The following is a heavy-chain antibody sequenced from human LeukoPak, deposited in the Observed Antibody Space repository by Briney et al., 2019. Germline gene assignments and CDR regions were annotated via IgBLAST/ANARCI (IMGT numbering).Heavy chain of an antibody. V-gene: IGHV3-30*02. CDR1: GFTFSSYG. CDR3: ANDAYYYGSGSYYSTNDY. D-gene: IGHD3-10*01. Sequence: GGSLRLSCAASGFTFSSYGMYWVRQAPGKGLEWVAFIRYDGSNKYYADSVKGRFTISRDNSKNTLYLQMNSLRAEDTAVYYCANDAYYYGSGSYYSTNDYWGQGTLVTVSS. CDR2: IRYDGSNK. J-gene: IGHJ4*02.